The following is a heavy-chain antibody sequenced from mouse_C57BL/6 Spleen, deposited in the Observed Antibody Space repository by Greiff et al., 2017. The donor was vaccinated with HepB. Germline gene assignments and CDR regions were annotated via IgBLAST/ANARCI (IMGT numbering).Heavy chain of an antibody. CDR2: IWWDDDK. V-gene: IGHV8-8*01. Sequence: QVQLKESGPGILQPSQTLSLTCSFSGFSLSTFGMGVGWIRQPSGKGLEWLAHIWWDDDKYYNPVLKSRLTISKDTSKNQVFLKIANVDTADTATYYCARRAYDYPRFAYWGQGTLVTVSA. D-gene: IGHD2-4*01. CDR3: ARRAYDYPRFAY. J-gene: IGHJ3*01. CDR1: GFSLSTFGMG.